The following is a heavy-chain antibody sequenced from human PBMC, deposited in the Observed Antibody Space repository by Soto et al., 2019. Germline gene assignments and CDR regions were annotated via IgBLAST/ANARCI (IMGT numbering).Heavy chain of an antibody. J-gene: IGHJ4*02. Sequence: GGSLRLSCAASGFTFSSYAMHWVRQAPGKGLEWVAVISYDGSNKYYADSVKGRFTISRDNSKNTLYLQMNSLRAEDTAVYYCARTYYDFSSSYSLYFDYWGQGTLVTVSS. D-gene: IGHD3-3*01. V-gene: IGHV3-30-3*01. CDR2: ISYDGSNK. CDR3: ARTYYDFSSSYSLYFDY. CDR1: GFTFSSYA.